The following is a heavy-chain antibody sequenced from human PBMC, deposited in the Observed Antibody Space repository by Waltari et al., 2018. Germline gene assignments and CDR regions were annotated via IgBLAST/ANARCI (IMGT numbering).Heavy chain of an antibody. V-gene: IGHV3-23*01. CDR3: AADHGMAQ. Sequence: EVPLLESGGGLVPPGGSLGLSCGVSGLCFSTYAMGWVRQAPGKGLEWISGISNTGGDTYYADSVKGRFIISRDNLKNSLYLQMNGLGAEDSALYYCAADHGMAQWGRGTLVTVS. CDR2: ISNTGGDT. D-gene: IGHD1-26*01. J-gene: IGHJ4*02. CDR1: GLCFSTYA.